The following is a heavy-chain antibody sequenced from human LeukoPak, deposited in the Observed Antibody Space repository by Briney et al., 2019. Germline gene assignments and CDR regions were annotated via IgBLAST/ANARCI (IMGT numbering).Heavy chain of an antibody. V-gene: IGHV3-33*06. CDR3: AKDRRYYYGSPPFD. CDR2: IWSDGSNK. J-gene: IGHJ4*02. Sequence: PGRSLRLSCAASGFAFSSYGMHWVRQAPGKGLEWVAVIWSDGSNKYYADSLKGRFTISRDNSKNTLYLQMNSLRAEDTAVYYCAKDRRYYYGSPPFDWGQGTLVTVSS. CDR1: GFAFSSYG. D-gene: IGHD3-10*01.